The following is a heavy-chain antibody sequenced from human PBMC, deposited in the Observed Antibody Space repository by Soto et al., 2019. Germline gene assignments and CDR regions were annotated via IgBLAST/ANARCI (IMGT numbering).Heavy chain of an antibody. J-gene: IGHJ3*02. CDR1: GYTFTSYA. V-gene: IGHV1-3*01. CDR2: INAGNGNT. CDR3: ARAVGDILTGYYGAFDI. D-gene: IGHD3-9*01. Sequence: ASVKVSCKASGYTFTSYAMHWVRQAPGQRLEWMGWINAGNGNTKYSQKFQGRVTITRDTSASTAYMELSSLRSEDTAVYYCARAVGDILTGYYGAFDIWGQGTMVTVSS.